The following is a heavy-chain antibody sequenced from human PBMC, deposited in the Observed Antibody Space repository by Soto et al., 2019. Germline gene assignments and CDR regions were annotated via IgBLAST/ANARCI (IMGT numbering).Heavy chain of an antibody. J-gene: IGHJ4*02. CDR1: GISFSGYT. D-gene: IGHD2-2*01. CDR3: AKDRVPDGRWNFDY. CDR2: IYGNGGGT. Sequence: EVHLLESGGQLVQAGGSLRLSCVPSGISFSGYTMSWVRQAPGRGLEWVASIYGNGGGTFYADSVKGRFSISRDNSTRIFFLDITALRAEDTAVYYCAKDRVPDGRWNFDYWGQGTLVTVSS. V-gene: IGHV3-23*01.